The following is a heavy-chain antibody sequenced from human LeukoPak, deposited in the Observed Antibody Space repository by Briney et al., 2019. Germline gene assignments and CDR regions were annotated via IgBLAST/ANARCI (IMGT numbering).Heavy chain of an antibody. CDR1: GGSISSYY. Sequence: SETLSLTCTVSGGSISSYYWSWIRQPPGKGLEWIGYIYYSGTTNYNPSLKSRVTISLDRSKNQFSLKVNSVTAADTALYYCARDSSSWARYFDLWGRSTLVTVSS. D-gene: IGHD2-2*01. CDR3: ARDSSSWARYFDL. CDR2: IYYSGTT. V-gene: IGHV4-59*01. J-gene: IGHJ2*01.